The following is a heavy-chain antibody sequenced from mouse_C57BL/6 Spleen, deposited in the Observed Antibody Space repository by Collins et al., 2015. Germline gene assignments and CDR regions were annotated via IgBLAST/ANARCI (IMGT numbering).Heavy chain of an antibody. Sequence: QVQLQQPGAELVRPGASVKLSCKASGYTFTSYWINWVKQRPGQGLEWIGNIYPSDSYTNYNQKFKDKATLTVDKSSSTAYMQLSSPTSEDSAVYYCTRSYYGSSYWFAYWGQGTLVTVSA. CDR3: TRSYYGSSYWFAY. CDR1: GYTFTSYW. CDR2: IYPSDSYT. D-gene: IGHD1-1*01. J-gene: IGHJ3*01. V-gene: IGHV1-69*02.